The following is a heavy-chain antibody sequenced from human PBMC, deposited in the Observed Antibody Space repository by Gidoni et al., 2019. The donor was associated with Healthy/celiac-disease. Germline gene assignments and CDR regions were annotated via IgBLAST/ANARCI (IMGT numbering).Heavy chain of an antibody. V-gene: IGHV1-8*01. Sequence: QVQLVQSGAEVKKPGASVKVSCKASGYTFTSYDINWVRQATGQGLEWMGWMNPNSGNTGYAQKFQGRVTMTRNTSISTAYMELSSLRSEDTAVYYCASSLAVGYYDFWSGRYGMDVWGQGTTVTVSS. CDR1: GYTFTSYD. CDR3: ASSLAVGYYDFWSGRYGMDV. CDR2: MNPNSGNT. D-gene: IGHD3-3*01. J-gene: IGHJ6*02.